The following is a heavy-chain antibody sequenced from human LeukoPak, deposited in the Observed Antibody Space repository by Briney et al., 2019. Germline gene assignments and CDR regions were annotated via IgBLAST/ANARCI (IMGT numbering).Heavy chain of an antibody. CDR2: ISSSSSYI. D-gene: IGHD2-21*02. V-gene: IGHV3-21*01. J-gene: IGHJ4*02. CDR1: GFTFSSYS. Sequence: GGSLRLSCAASGFTFSSYSMNWVRQAPGKGLEWVSSISSSSSYIYYADSVKGRFTISRDNAKNSLCLQMNSLRAEDTAVYYCARDPPLCGGDCYYNFEYWGQGTLVTVSS. CDR3: ARDPPLCGGDCYYNFEY.